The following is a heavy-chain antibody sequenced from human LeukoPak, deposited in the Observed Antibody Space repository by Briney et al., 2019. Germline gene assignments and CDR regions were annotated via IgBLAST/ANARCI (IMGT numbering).Heavy chain of an antibody. V-gene: IGHV3-21*01. CDR2: ISSTSSYI. J-gene: IGHJ4*02. CDR3: ARDPAAGREYYFDY. CDR1: GFSFSDAW. D-gene: IGHD6-13*01. Sequence: GGSLRLSCAASGFSFSDAWMNWVRQAPGKGLEWVSSISSTSSYIFYADSVKGRFTISRDNAKNSLYLQMNSLRAEDTAVYYCARDPAAGREYYFDYWGQGTLVTVSS.